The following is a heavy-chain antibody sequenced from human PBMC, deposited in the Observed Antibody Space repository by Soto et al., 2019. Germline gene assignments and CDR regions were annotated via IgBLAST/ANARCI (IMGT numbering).Heavy chain of an antibody. CDR1: GFTFSVAW. CDR2: VKSRTSGGTV. CDR3: VADVAEVGKGEFDY. J-gene: IGHJ4*02. V-gene: IGHV3-15*01. Sequence: EVPLMDSGGGLVEPGGSLRLSCTASGFTFSVAWMTWVRQAPGKGLEWLGRVKSRTSGGTVDYAAPVKGRFTISREDSKNTVILQMNSLKMEDTAVYYCVADVAEVGKGEFDYWGQGALVTVSS. D-gene: IGHD3-16*01.